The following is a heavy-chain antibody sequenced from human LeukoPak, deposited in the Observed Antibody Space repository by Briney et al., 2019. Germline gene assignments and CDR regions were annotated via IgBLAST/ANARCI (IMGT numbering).Heavy chain of an antibody. Sequence: PSETLSLTCAVYGGSFSGYYWSWIRQPPGKGLEWIGYIHYSGNTNYNPSLKSRVTISVDTSKNQFSLKLSSVTAADTAVYYCARGDSGSPKYEWFDPWGQGTLVTVSS. CDR2: IHYSGNT. J-gene: IGHJ5*02. V-gene: IGHV4-59*01. D-gene: IGHD3-10*01. CDR1: GGSFSGYY. CDR3: ARGDSGSPKYEWFDP.